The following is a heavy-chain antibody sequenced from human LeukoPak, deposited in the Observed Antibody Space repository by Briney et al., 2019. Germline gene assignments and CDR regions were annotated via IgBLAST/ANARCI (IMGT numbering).Heavy chain of an antibody. J-gene: IGHJ4*02. V-gene: IGHV4-61*02. CDR1: GGSISSGDYY. D-gene: IGHD1/OR15-1a*01. CDR2: IYTSGRT. Sequence: SETLSLTCTVSGGSISSGDYYWSWIRQPAGKGLEWIGRIYTSGRTNYNPSLKSRITISVDTSKNQFFLKLRSVTAADTAVYYCARGNNPISSLDYWGQGTLVTVSS. CDR3: ARGNNPISSLDY.